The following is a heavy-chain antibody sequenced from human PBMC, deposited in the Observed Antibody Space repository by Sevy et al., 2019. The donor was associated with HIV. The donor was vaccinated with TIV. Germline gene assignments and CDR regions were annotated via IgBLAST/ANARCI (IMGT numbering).Heavy chain of an antibody. CDR1: GYSFTAYY. D-gene: IGHD3-22*01. CDR2: INPNSDDT. CDR3: AKHPQLFDSSGYLGY. V-gene: IGHV1-2*02. Sequence: ASVKVSCKTSGYSFTAYYMHWVRQAPGQGLEWMGWINPNSDDTNYAQNFQGRVTMTSDASTSTAYLELSRLRYDDTAMYYCAKHPQLFDSSGYLGYWGQGTLVTVSS. J-gene: IGHJ4*02.